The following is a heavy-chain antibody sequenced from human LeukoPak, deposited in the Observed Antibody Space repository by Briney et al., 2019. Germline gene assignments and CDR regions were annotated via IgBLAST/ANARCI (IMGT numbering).Heavy chain of an antibody. V-gene: IGHV3-30*02. J-gene: IGHJ4*02. D-gene: IGHD3-22*01. CDR3: AKDPSFSSGYNN. Sequence: GRSLRLSCAASGVTFVTYGMHWVRQAPGKGLEWVAFIRYDGSNKYYADSVKGRFTISRDNSKNTLYLQMNSLRAEDTAVYYCAKDPSFSSGYNNWGQGTLVTVSS. CDR2: IRYDGSNK. CDR1: GVTFVTYG.